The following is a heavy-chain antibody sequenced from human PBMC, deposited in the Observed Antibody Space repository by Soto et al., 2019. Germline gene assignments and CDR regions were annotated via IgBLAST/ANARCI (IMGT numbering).Heavy chain of an antibody. CDR1: GFTFSSND. CDR3: TTGMGYNPGFDY. CDR2: IKSKTDGGTT. V-gene: IGHV3-15*07. D-gene: IGHD1-1*01. J-gene: IGHJ4*02. Sequence: GGSLRLSCAAAGFTFSSNDMNWVRQAPGKGLEWVGRIKSKTDGGTTDYAAPVKGRFTISRDDSKNTLYLQMNSLKTEDTAVYYCTTGMGYNPGFDYWGQGTLVTVSS.